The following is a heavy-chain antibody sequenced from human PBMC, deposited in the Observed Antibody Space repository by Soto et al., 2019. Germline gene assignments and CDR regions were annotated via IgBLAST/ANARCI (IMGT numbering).Heavy chain of an antibody. CDR3: ATGISIPGADPSGY. V-gene: IGHV3-23*01. CDR1: GFTFGSCA. D-gene: IGHD2-2*01. J-gene: IGHJ4*02. Sequence: EVQLLESGGGLVQPGGSLRLSCAASGFTFGSCAMSWVRQAPGKGLEWLSSVSNNGGNTYYEDAVRGRFTITRDNSKNTLFLHVSSLSAEDTAVYYCATGISIPGADPSGYWGQGTLLTVSS. CDR2: VSNNGGNT.